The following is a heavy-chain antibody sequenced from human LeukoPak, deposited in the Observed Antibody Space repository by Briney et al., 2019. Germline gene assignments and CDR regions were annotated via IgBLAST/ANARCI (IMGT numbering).Heavy chain of an antibody. V-gene: IGHV4-39*01. D-gene: IGHD6-13*01. J-gene: IGHJ3*02. Sequence: PSETLSLTCTVSGGSISSSSYYWGWIRQPPGKGLEWIGSIYYSGSTYYNPSLKSRVTISVDTSKNQFSLKLSSVTAADTAVYYCARHGLRYSSSWYGAFDIWGQGTMVTVSS. CDR3: ARHGLRYSSSWYGAFDI. CDR1: GGSISSSSYY. CDR2: IYYSGST.